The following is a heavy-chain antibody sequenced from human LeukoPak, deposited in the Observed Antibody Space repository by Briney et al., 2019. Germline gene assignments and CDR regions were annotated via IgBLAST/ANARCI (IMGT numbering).Heavy chain of an antibody. CDR2: IYHSGST. Sequence: SETLSLTCAVSGGSISSGGYSWSWIRQPPGKGLEWIGYIYHSGSTYYNPSLKSRVTISVDRSKNQFSLKLSSVTAADTAVYYCARSGYDSSEGWFDPWGQGTLVTVSS. D-gene: IGHD3-22*01. CDR3: ARSGYDSSEGWFDP. J-gene: IGHJ5*02. V-gene: IGHV4-30-2*01. CDR1: GGSISSGGYS.